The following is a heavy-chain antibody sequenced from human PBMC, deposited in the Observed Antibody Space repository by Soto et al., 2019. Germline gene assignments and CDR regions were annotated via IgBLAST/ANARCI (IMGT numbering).Heavy chain of an antibody. CDR1: GFTVSSNY. CDR3: ARNGDSSDYRGWFDP. V-gene: IGHV3-66*01. D-gene: IGHD3-22*01. J-gene: IGHJ5*02. CDR2: IYSGGTT. Sequence: EVQLVESGGGLVQPGGSLRLSCAASGFTVSSNYMSWVRQAPGKGLEWASVIYSGGTTYYADSVKGRFTISRDNSKNTLNLQMHSLRAEDTAVYYCARNGDSSDYRGWFDPWGQGTLVTVSS.